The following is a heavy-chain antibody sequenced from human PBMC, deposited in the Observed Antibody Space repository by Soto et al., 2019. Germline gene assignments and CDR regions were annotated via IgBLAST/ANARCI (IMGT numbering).Heavy chain of an antibody. Sequence: GGSLRLSCAASGFTFSSYEMNWVRQAPGKGLEWVSYISSSGSTIYYADSVKGRFTISRDNAKNSLYLQMNSLRAEDTAVYYCARNQLVPAAPLYYYGMDVWGQGTPVTVSS. CDR2: ISSSGSTI. CDR3: ARNQLVPAAPLYYYGMDV. V-gene: IGHV3-48*03. D-gene: IGHD2-2*01. J-gene: IGHJ6*02. CDR1: GFTFSSYE.